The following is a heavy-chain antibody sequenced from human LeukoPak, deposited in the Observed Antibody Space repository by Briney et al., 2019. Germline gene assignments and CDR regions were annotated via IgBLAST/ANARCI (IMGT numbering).Heavy chain of an antibody. CDR1: GGSISSGGYY. CDR3: ARVVGGSGRYYYYYGMDV. J-gene: IGHJ6*02. Sequence: PSQTLSLTCTVSGGSISSGGYYWSWVRQHPGKGLEWIGYIYYSGSTYYNPSLKSRVTISVDTSKNQFSLKLSSVTAADTAVYYCARVVGGSGRYYYYYGMDVWGQGTTVTVSS. D-gene: IGHD3-16*01. CDR2: IYYSGST. V-gene: IGHV4-31*03.